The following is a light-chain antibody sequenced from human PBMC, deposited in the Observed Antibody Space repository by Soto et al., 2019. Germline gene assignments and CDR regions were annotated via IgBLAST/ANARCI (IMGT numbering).Light chain of an antibody. J-gene: IGKJ1*01. CDR3: QQRSTWPMQT. CDR1: QSVTTY. Sequence: EIVLTQSPATLSLSPGGVATLSCRASQSVTTYLAWYQHKPGQAPSLLISDSSDRAAGVPARFNGTGSGTDVTLIIGGLEPEDYAVYYCQQRSTWPMQTVGEGTKVEI. CDR2: DSS. V-gene: IGKV3-11*01.